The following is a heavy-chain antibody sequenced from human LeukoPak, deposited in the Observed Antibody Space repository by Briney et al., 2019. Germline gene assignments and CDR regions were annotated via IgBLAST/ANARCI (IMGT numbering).Heavy chain of an antibody. V-gene: IGHV3-48*02. Sequence: GGSLRLSCAASGFTFRLYSMNWVRQAPGKGLEWVSYIRSSDGAIAYADPVKGRFTISRDDAKNSLYLQMNSLRDEDTAVYYCARDRDWAFDYWGQGTLITVSS. D-gene: IGHD3-9*01. CDR3: ARDRDWAFDY. CDR2: IRSSDGAI. CDR1: GFTFRLYS. J-gene: IGHJ4*02.